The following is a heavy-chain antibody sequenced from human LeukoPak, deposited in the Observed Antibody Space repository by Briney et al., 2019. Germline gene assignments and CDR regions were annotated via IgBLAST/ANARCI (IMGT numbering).Heavy chain of an antibody. J-gene: IGHJ4*02. CDR3: ATAPNTFYFDY. V-gene: IGHV4-59*08. Sequence: PSETLSLTCTVSGGSLSNNYWIWIRQPPGKGLEWIGYIYYSGNTNYNPSLKSRVTISVDTSKNQFSLQLSSVTAADTAVYYCATAPNTFYFDYWGQGTPVTVSS. D-gene: IGHD1/OR15-1a*01. CDR1: GGSLSNNY. CDR2: IYYSGNT.